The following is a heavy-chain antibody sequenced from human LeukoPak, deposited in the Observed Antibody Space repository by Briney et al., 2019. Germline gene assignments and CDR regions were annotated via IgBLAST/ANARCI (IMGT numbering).Heavy chain of an antibody. CDR2: INPNSGGT. Sequence: ASVEVSCKASGYTFTGYYMHWVRQAPGQGLEWMGRINPNSGGTNYAQKFQGRVTMTRDTSISTAYMELSRLRSDDTAVYYCAREPTSTHNVSPFSWGNWSDPCGQGTLVTVSS. D-gene: IGHD1-1*01. V-gene: IGHV1-2*06. J-gene: IGHJ5*02. CDR1: GYTFTGYY. CDR3: AREPTSTHNVSPFSWGNWSDP.